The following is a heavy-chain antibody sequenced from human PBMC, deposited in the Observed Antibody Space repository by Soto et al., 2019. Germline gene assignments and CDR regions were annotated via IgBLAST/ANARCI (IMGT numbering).Heavy chain of an antibody. V-gene: IGHV1-18*01. D-gene: IGHD6-13*01. J-gene: IGHJ4*02. CDR2: INSYNGNT. Sequence: ASVKVSCKASGYTFTSYGISWVRQAPGQGLEWMGWINSYNGNTNYAQKLQGRVTMTTDTSTSTAYMELSSLRSEDTAVYYCARGGIAAAGTPEALDYWGQGTLVTVSS. CDR1: GYTFTSYG. CDR3: ARGGIAAAGTPEALDY.